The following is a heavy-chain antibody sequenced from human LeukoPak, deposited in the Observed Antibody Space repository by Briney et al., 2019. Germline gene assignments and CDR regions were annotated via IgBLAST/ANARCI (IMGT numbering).Heavy chain of an antibody. Sequence: PSGGSLRLSCATSGFIFSTYALSWVRQAPGKGLEWASSISGSGGSTYHADSVKGRFTISRDSSKNTLYLQMNRLRAEDTAIYYCARVIRAAPGKGYFDYWGQGTLVTVSS. D-gene: IGHD6-13*01. V-gene: IGHV3-23*01. J-gene: IGHJ4*02. CDR3: ARVIRAAPGKGYFDY. CDR2: ISGSGGST. CDR1: GFIFSTYA.